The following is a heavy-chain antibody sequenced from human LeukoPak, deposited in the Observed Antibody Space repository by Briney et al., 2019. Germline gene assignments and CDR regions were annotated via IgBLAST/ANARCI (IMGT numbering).Heavy chain of an antibody. CDR2: IYTGGST. Sequence: PGGSLRLSCAASGFTVSSNHMSWVRQAPGKGLEWVSVIYTGGSTYYADSVKVRFTISRDISKNTLCLQMNSLRAEDTAVYYCARWGRESSGLYLYHFDYWGQGTLVTVSS. V-gene: IGHV3-53*01. CDR3: ARWGRESSGLYLYHFDY. D-gene: IGHD3-22*01. J-gene: IGHJ4*02. CDR1: GFTVSSNH.